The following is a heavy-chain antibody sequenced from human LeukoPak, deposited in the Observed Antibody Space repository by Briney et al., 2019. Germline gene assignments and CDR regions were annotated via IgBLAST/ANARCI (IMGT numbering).Heavy chain of an antibody. D-gene: IGHD2-21*02. V-gene: IGHV3-30*18. CDR2: ISYDGSNK. Sequence: GRSLRLSCAASGFTFSSYGMHWVRQAPGKGLEWVAVISYDGSNKYYADSVKGRFTISRDNSKNTLYLQMNSLRAEDTAVYYCAKDETDIVVVTAIQDYWGQGTLVTVSS. CDR1: GFTFSSYG. J-gene: IGHJ4*02. CDR3: AKDETDIVVVTAIQDY.